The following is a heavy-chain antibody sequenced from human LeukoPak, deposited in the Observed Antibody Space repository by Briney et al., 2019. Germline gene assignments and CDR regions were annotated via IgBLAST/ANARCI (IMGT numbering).Heavy chain of an antibody. D-gene: IGHD3-16*01. J-gene: IGHJ4*02. CDR2: IIPILGIA. CDR3: ARDHPRGNFDY. Sequence: GSSVKVSCKASGGTFSSYAISWVRQAPGQGLEWMGRIIPILGIANYAQKFQGRVAITADKSTSTAYMELSSLSSEDTAVYYCARDHPRGNFDYWGQGTLVTVSS. V-gene: IGHV1-69*04. CDR1: GGTFSSYA.